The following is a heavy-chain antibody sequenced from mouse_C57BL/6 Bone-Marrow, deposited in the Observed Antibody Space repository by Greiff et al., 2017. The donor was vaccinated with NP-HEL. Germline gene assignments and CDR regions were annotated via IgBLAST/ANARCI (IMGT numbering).Heavy chain of an antibody. D-gene: IGHD2-3*01. J-gene: IGHJ2*01. CDR1: GYTFTSYG. Sequence: QVQLQQSGAELARPGASVKLSCKASGYTFTSYGISWVKQRTGQGLEWIGEIYPRSGNTYYNEKFKGKATLTADKSSSTAYMELRSLTSEDSAVYLCARGRALIYDGYLDYWGQGTTLTVSS. CDR3: ARGRALIYDGYLDY. V-gene: IGHV1-81*01. CDR2: IYPRSGNT.